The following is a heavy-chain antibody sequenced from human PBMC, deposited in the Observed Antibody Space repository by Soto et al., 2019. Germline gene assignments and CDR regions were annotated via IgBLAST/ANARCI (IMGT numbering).Heavy chain of an antibody. CDR3: ATTTGENYYYYYGMDV. CDR2: FVPEDGET. CDR1: GYTLTELS. D-gene: IGHD4-4*01. J-gene: IGHJ6*02. V-gene: IGHV1-24*01. Sequence: ASVKVSCKVSGYTLTELSMHWVRQAPGKGLEWMGGFVPEDGETIYAQKFQGRVTMTEDTSTDTAYMELSSLRSEDTAVYYCATTTGENYYYYYGMDVWGQGTTVTVSS.